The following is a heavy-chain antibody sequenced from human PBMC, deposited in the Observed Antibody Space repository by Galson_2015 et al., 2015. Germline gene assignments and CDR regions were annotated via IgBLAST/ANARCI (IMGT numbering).Heavy chain of an antibody. J-gene: IGHJ4*02. Sequence: SLRLSCAASVFIFSSHAMTWVRQAPGKGLEWVSTIGTGGDTYYADSVKGRFTISRDHSNNTLYVQMNSLRAEDTAVYYCAAYRVSGGFHSRLGDYWGQGTLVTVSS. CDR1: VFIFSSHA. V-gene: IGHV3-23*01. CDR2: IGTGGDT. D-gene: IGHD3-10*01. CDR3: AAYRVSGGFHSRLGDY.